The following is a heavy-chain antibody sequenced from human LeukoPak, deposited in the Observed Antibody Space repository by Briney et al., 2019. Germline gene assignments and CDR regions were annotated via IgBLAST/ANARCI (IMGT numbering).Heavy chain of an antibody. CDR2: INPTSGDT. J-gene: IGHJ4*02. CDR1: GYTFTGYY. CDR3: ARGLLAAAATLDY. D-gene: IGHD6-13*01. V-gene: IGHV1-2*02. Sequence: ASVKVSCKASGYTFTGYYMHWVRQAPGQGLECMGWINPTSGDTNYAQKFQGRLTMTRDTSISTAYMELSRLRSDDTAVYYCARGLLAAAATLDYWGQGTLVTVSS.